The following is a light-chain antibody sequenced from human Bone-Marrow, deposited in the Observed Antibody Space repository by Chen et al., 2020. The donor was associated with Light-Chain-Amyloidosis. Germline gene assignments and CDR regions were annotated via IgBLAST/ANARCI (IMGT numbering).Light chain of an antibody. V-gene: IGLV2-14*01. CDR2: EVT. Sequence: QSALTQPASVSGSPVQSLTISCTGTSSDVGGDNHVSWYQQHPDKAPKLMIYEVTKRPSWVPERFSGSKSDNTASLTISVLQTEDEADYFCSSYTITNTLVFGSGTRVTVL. CDR3: SSYTITNTLV. CDR1: SSDVGGDNH. J-gene: IGLJ1*01.